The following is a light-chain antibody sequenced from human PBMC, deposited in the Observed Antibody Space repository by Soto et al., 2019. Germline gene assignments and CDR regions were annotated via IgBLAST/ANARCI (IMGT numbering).Light chain of an antibody. Sequence: QSVLTQPASVSGSPGQSITISCTGTSSDVGAYNHVSWYQQHPGKAPKLMIYEVSYRPSGVSNRFSGSKSGNTASLTISGLQAEDEADYYCSSCTTSNTLVFGTGTKVTVL. J-gene: IGLJ1*01. CDR1: SSDVGAYNH. CDR3: SSCTTSNTLV. CDR2: EVS. V-gene: IGLV2-14*01.